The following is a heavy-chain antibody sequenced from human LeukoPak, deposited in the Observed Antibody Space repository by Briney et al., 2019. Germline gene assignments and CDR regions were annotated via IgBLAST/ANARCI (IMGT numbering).Heavy chain of an antibody. CDR2: ISSSSSSI. J-gene: IGHJ4*02. CDR3: ARGPLPDY. CDR1: GFTFTKHW. Sequence: GGSLRLSCVASGFTFTKHWMSWVRQAPGKGLEWVSSISSSSSSIYYADSVKGRFTISRDNAKNSLYLQMNSLRAEDTAVYYCARGPLPDYWGQGTLVTVSS. V-gene: IGHV3-21*01.